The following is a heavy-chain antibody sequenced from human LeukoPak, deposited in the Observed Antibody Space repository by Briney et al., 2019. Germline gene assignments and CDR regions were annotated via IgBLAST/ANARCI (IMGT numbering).Heavy chain of an antibody. CDR3: ARDLAYSRLDY. CDR1: GLTFSSSW. J-gene: IGHJ4*02. D-gene: IGHD5-18*01. V-gene: IGHV3-7*01. CDR2: INPDGNKK. Sequence: GGSLRLSCAVSGLTFSSSWMDWVRQAPGKGLEWVARINPDGNKKYSADSVKGRFTISRDNAENSLYLQMNSLRVEDTAFYYCARDLAYSRLDYWGQGMLVTVSS.